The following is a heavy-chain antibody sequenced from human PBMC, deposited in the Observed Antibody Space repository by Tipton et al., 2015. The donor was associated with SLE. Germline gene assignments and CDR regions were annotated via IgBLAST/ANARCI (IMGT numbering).Heavy chain of an antibody. CDR1: GFNFKSYG. D-gene: IGHD2-21*01. CDR3: ATEKPYGSQTYSVYYYYGMDV. J-gene: IGHJ6*02. Sequence: GSLRLSCAASGFNFKSYGMFWVRQAPGKGLEWVAFIHYDGSHKYYTDSVKGRFAISRDNSRNTLYLQMTSLRPEDTAVYYCATEKPYGSQTYSVYYYYGMDVWGQGTTVAVSS. CDR2: IHYDGSHK. V-gene: IGHV3-30*02.